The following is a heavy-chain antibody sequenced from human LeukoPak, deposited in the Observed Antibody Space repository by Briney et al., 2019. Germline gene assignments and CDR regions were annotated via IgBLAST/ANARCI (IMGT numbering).Heavy chain of an antibody. J-gene: IGHJ4*02. CDR3: ARGGHGGGNDYGDFVY. CDR2: MNPNSGNT. Sequence: ASVKVSCKASGYTFSSYDINWVRQATGRGLEWMGWMNPNSGNTGYAQKFQGRVTMTRNTSISTAYMELSSLRSEDTAVYYCARGGHGGGNDYGDFVYWGQGTLVTVSS. D-gene: IGHD4-17*01. V-gene: IGHV1-8*01. CDR1: GYTFSSYD.